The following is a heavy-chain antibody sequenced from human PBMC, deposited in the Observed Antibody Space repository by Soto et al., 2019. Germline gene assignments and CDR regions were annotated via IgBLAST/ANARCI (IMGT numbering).Heavy chain of an antibody. CDR1: GFTFSSYA. J-gene: IGHJ4*02. Sequence: QVQLVESGGGVVQPGRSLRLSCAASGFTFSSYAMHWVRQAPGKGLEWVAVISYDGSNKYYADSVKGRFTISRDNSKNMLYLQLNSLRAEDTAVYYCARDRGGSSGWYDMGYWGQGTLVTVSS. D-gene: IGHD6-19*01. V-gene: IGHV3-30-3*01. CDR3: ARDRGGSSGWYDMGY. CDR2: ISYDGSNK.